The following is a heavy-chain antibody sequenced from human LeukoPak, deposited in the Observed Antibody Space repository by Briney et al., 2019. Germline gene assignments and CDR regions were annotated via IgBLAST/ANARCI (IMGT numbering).Heavy chain of an antibody. J-gene: IGHJ4*02. Sequence: PSETLSLTCTVSGGSITSGSHYWNWIRQPAGKGLEWIGRIYTSGSTKYNPSLKSRVTISIDTSKNQFSLKLSSVTAADTAVYYCASTMVRGVITLDYWGQGTLVTVSS. D-gene: IGHD3-10*01. V-gene: IGHV4-61*02. CDR1: GGSITSGSHY. CDR2: IYTSGST. CDR3: ASTMVRGVITLDY.